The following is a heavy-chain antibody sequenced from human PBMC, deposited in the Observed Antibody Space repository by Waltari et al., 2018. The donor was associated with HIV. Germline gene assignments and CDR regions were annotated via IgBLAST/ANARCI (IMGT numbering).Heavy chain of an antibody. V-gene: IGHV4-59*01. CDR2: IYYSGST. CDR3: ARSGSIAAAGMGHWYFDL. D-gene: IGHD6-13*01. Sequence: VQLQESGPGLVKPSETLSLTCTVSGGSISSYYWSCIRQPPGQGLEWIGYIYYSGSTNYNPSLKSRVTISVDTSKNQFSLKLSSVTAADTAVYYCARSGSIAAAGMGHWYFDLWGRGTLVTVSS. CDR1: GGSISSYY. J-gene: IGHJ2*01.